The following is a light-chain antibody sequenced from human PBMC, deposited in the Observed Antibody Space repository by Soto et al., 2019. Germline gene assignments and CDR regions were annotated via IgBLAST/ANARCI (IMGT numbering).Light chain of an antibody. V-gene: IGKV1-12*02. J-gene: IGKJ3*01. CDR3: QQAHSSPFT. CDR1: QDIGSW. Sequence: DIQMTQSPSSVYASVGDRVTFTCRASQDIGSWLAWYQHKPGKAPKFLIYGASSLESGVPARFSGSGSGTDFTLTISSVQPEDFATYFCQQAHSSPFTFGPGTTVAIK. CDR2: GAS.